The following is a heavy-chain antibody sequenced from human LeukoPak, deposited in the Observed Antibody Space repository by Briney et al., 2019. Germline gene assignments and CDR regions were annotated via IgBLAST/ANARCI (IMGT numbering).Heavy chain of an antibody. CDR1: GASISSGTYY. D-gene: IGHD3-22*01. Sequence: PSETLSLTCTVSGASISSGTYYWGWIRQPPGKGLEWIGSIYYSGSTYYNPSLKSRVTISVDTSKNQFSLKLSSVTAADTAVYYCARVNYYDSSGYPYFDYWGQGTLVTVSS. J-gene: IGHJ4*02. CDR2: IYYSGST. V-gene: IGHV4-39*07. CDR3: ARVNYYDSSGYPYFDY.